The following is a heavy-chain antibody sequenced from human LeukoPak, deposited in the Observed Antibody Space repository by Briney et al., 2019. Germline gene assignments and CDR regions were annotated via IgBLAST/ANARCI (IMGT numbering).Heavy chain of an antibody. D-gene: IGHD2-2*01. CDR3: AREVPYCSSTSCYYYYYYMDV. Sequence: PSQTLSLTCTVSGGSISSGGYYWSWIRQHPGKGLEWIGYIYYSGSTYYNPSLKSRVTISVDTSKNQFSLKLSSVTAADTAVYYCAREVPYCSSTSCYYYYYYMDVWGKGTTVTVSS. J-gene: IGHJ6*03. CDR2: IYYSGST. V-gene: IGHV4-31*03. CDR1: GGSISSGGYY.